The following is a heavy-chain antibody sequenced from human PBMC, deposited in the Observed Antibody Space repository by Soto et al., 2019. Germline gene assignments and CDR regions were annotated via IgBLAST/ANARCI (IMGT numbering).Heavy chain of an antibody. Sequence: QVQLVQSGAEVKKPGSSVKVSCKASGGTFSSYAISWVRQAPGQGLEWMGGIIPIFGTANYAQKFQGRVTITADESTSTAYMELSSLISEDTALYYCCGYSSSWYGEIDYWGQGALVTVSS. J-gene: IGHJ4*02. CDR3: CGYSSSWYGEIDY. CDR1: GGTFSSYA. CDR2: IIPIFGTA. V-gene: IGHV1-69*01. D-gene: IGHD6-13*01.